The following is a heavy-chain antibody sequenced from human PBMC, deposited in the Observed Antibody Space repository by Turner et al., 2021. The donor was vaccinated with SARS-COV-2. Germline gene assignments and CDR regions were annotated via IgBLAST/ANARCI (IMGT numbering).Heavy chain of an antibody. Sequence: QLQLQESGPGLVKPSETLSPTCTVSGGSISTSSYYWGWIRQPPGKGLEWIWGIYYSGGTYYDPSLKSRVTISVDTSKNQFSLKLSSVTAADTAVYYCATLVARQLVKAGWYFDLWGRGTLVTVSS. J-gene: IGHJ2*01. CDR2: IYYSGGT. D-gene: IGHD6-13*01. V-gene: IGHV4-39*01. CDR1: GGSISTSSYY. CDR3: ATLVARQLVKAGWYFDL.